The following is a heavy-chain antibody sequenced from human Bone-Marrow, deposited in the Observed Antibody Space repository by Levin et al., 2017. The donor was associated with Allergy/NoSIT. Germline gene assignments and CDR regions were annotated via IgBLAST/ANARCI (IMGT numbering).Heavy chain of an antibody. CDR1: GYRFISYW. CDR2: IYPGDSDT. CDR3: ARVGYDMGGMDV. D-gene: IGHD3-9*01. Sequence: GESLKISCKASGYRFISYWIGWVRQMPGKGLEWMGTIYPGDSDTRYIPSFQGQVTISVDKSISTAYLQWSSLKASDSATYYCARVGYDMGGMDVWGQGTTVTVSS. J-gene: IGHJ6*02. V-gene: IGHV5-51*01.